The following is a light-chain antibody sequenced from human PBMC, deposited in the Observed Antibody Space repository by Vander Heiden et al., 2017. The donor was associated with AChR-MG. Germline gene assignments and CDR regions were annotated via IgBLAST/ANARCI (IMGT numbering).Light chain of an antibody. CDR2: DNN. J-gene: IGLJ1*01. Sequence: QSVLTQPPSVSAAPGQKVTISCPGSSPNIGNNYVSWYQQLPGTAPKLLIYDNNKRPSGIPDRFSGSKSGTSATRGITGLQTGDEADYYCGTWDSSLSAGGVFGTGTKVTVL. V-gene: IGLV1-51*01. CDR1: SPNIGNNY. CDR3: GTWDSSLSAGGV.